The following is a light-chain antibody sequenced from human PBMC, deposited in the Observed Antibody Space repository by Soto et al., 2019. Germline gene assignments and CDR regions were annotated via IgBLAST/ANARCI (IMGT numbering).Light chain of an antibody. V-gene: IGKV1-33*01. CDR1: QDISKY. CDR3: QQYDNLPFT. CDR2: EAS. Sequence: DIQMTQSPSSMSASVGDRVTITCQASQDISKYLNWYQQKAGKVPKLLIYEASNLETGVPSRFSGSRSGTDFTFTISSLQPEDIATYYCQQYDNLPFTFGPGTKVHIE. J-gene: IGKJ3*01.